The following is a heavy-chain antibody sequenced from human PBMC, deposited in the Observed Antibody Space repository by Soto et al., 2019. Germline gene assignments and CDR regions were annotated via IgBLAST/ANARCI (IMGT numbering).Heavy chain of an antibody. CDR2: ISYDGSNK. CDR1: GFTFSSYA. Sequence: ESGGGVVQPGRSLRLSCAASGFTFSSYAMHWVRQAPGKGLEWVAVISYDGSNKYYADYEKGRFTISRDNSKNTLYLQMNSQRAEDRAVYYCARAIAVAGTGYYYGMDVWGQGTTVTVSS. V-gene: IGHV3-30-3*01. D-gene: IGHD6-19*01. CDR3: ARAIAVAGTGYYYGMDV. J-gene: IGHJ6*02.